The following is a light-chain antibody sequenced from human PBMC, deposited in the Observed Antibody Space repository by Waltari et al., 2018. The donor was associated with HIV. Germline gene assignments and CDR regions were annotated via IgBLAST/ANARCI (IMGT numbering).Light chain of an antibody. J-gene: IGLJ1*01. Sequence: QSALTQPASVSGSPGQSITISCTGSSSYVGAYNYVSCYQQHPGKAPKLVIYDVSNRPSGVSNRFSGSKSGNTASLTISGLQTEDEADYYCNSYSTTYTPCVFGTGTRVTVL. V-gene: IGLV2-14*01. CDR3: NSYSTTYTPCV. CDR2: DVS. CDR1: SSYVGAYNY.